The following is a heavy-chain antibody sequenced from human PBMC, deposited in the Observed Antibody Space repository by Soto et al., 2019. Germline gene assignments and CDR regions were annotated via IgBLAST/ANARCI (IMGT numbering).Heavy chain of an antibody. J-gene: IGHJ3*02. CDR2: IYYSGST. V-gene: IGHV4-39*01. D-gene: IGHD6-19*01. CDR1: GGSISSSSYY. CDR3: ARRSHSQYSSGWYVAFEI. Sequence: SETLSLTCTVSGGSISSSSYYWGWIRQPPGKGLEWIGSIYYSGSTYYNPSLKSRVTISVDTSKNQFSLKLSSVTAADTAVYYCARRSHSQYSSGWYVAFEIWGQGTMVTVSS.